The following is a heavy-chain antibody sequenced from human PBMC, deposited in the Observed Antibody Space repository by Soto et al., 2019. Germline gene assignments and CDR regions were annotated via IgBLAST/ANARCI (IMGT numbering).Heavy chain of an antibody. V-gene: IGHV3-23*01. Sequence: VHLLESGGGLVQPGGSLKLSCATSGVGFSNYGMSWVRQAPGKGLEWVSGISASGYSTYYADPVKGRFTISGDNSKRTVDLQMNSLRAEDTAIYYCVADPRGPDYWGQGTQVTVS. CDR2: ISASGYST. J-gene: IGHJ4*02. CDR3: VADPRGPDY. CDR1: GVGFSNYG.